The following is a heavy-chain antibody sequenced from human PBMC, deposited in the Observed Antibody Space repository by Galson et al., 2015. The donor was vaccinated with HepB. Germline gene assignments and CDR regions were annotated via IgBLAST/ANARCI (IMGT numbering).Heavy chain of an antibody. V-gene: IGHV3-23*01. Sequence: SLRLSCAVSGFTFSTYAMSWVRQTPGKGLEWVAAISGSDDGTYHAASVRGRFTISRDDSKSTLYLQMNRLRAEDTATYYCAKGMAGSCTRVLCYSFDYWGQGSLVTVSS. CDR1: GFTFSTYA. CDR3: AKGMAGSCTRVLCYSFDY. CDR2: ISGSDDGT. J-gene: IGHJ4*02. D-gene: IGHD2-8*02.